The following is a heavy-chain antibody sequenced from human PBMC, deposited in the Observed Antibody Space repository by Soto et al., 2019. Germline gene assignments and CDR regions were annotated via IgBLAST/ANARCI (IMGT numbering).Heavy chain of an antibody. Sequence: SVKVSCKASGGTFSSYAISGVRQAPGQGLEWMGGIIPIFGTANYAQKFQGRVTITADKSTSTAYMELSSLRSEDTAVYYCARDREYSSPLGAFDIWGQGTMVTVSS. CDR1: GGTFSSYA. V-gene: IGHV1-69*06. J-gene: IGHJ3*02. CDR3: ARDREYSSPLGAFDI. D-gene: IGHD6-6*01. CDR2: IIPIFGTA.